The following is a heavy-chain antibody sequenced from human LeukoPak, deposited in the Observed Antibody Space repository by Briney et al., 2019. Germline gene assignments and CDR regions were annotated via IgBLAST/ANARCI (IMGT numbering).Heavy chain of an antibody. CDR1: GGSFSGYY. CDR2: INHSGST. D-gene: IGHD3-9*01. Sequence: PSETLSLTCAVYGGSFSGYYWSWIRQPPGKGLEWIGEINHSGSTNYNTSLKSRVTISVDTSKNQFSLKLSSVTAAATAVYYCARGGYFDYFDYWGQGTLVTVSS. CDR3: ARGGYFDYFDY. V-gene: IGHV4-34*01. J-gene: IGHJ4*02.